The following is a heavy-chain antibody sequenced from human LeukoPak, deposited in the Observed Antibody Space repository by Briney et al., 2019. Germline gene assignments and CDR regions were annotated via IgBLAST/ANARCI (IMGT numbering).Heavy chain of an antibody. CDR2: IRYDGSNK. D-gene: IGHD6-19*01. Sequence: SGGSLRLSCAASGFTFSSYGMHWVRQAPGKGLEWVAFIRYDGSNKYYADSVKGRFTISRDNSKNTLYLQMNSRRAEDTAVYYCAKSGSGWYQGGSDFDYWGQGTLVTVPS. V-gene: IGHV3-30*02. CDR3: AKSGSGWYQGGSDFDY. CDR1: GFTFSSYG. J-gene: IGHJ4*02.